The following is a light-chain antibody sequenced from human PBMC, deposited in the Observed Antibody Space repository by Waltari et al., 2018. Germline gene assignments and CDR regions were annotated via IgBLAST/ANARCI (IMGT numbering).Light chain of an antibody. J-gene: IGLJ1*01. CDR2: KSN. V-gene: IGLV1-47*01. CDR1: SSTIGGHY. Sequence: QSVLTQPPSASGTPGQKVTISCSGGSSTIGGHYVYWYQQLPGTAPKLLTYKSNQRPSGVPDRFSGSKSGTSASLAISGLRSEDEGHYYCAAWDDSLSNFVFGTGTKVTVL. CDR3: AAWDDSLSNFV.